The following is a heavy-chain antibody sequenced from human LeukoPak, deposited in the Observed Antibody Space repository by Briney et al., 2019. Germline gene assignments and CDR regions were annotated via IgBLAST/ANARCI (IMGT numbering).Heavy chain of an antibody. Sequence: PGGSLRLSCAASGFTFSSYWMSWVRQAPGKGLEWVANIKQDGSEKYYVDSVKGRFTISRDNAKNSLYLQMNSLRAEDTAVYYCAKDLPRDGYNYFDYWGQGTLVTVSS. J-gene: IGHJ4*02. D-gene: IGHD5-24*01. CDR2: IKQDGSEK. CDR1: GFTFSSYW. CDR3: AKDLPRDGYNYFDY. V-gene: IGHV3-7*03.